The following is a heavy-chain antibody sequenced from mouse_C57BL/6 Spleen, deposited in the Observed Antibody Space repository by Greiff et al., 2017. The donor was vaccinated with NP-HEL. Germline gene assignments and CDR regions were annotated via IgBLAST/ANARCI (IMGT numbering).Heavy chain of an antibody. Sequence: EVMLVESGGGLVKPGGSLKLSCAASGFTFSSYAMSWVRQTPEKRLEWVATISDGGSYTYYPDNVKGRFTISRDNAKNNLYLQMSHLKSEDTAMYYCAHFAYWGPGTLVTVSA. CDR2: ISDGGSYT. J-gene: IGHJ3*01. CDR3: AHFAY. CDR1: GFTFSSYA. V-gene: IGHV5-4*03.